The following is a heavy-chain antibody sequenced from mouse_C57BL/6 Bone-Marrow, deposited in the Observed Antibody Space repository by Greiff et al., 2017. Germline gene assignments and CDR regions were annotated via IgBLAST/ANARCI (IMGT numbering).Heavy chain of an antibody. Sequence: LMESGAELVRPGSSVKLSCKASYFAFMASAMHWVKQRPGHGLEWIGSFTMYSDATEYSENFKGKATLTANTSSSTAYMELSSLTSEDSAVYYCARDYGSSRFAYWGQGTLVTVSA. CDR2: FTMYSDAT. V-gene: IGHV1-49*01. J-gene: IGHJ3*01. D-gene: IGHD1-1*01. CDR1: YFAFMASA. CDR3: ARDYGSSRFAY.